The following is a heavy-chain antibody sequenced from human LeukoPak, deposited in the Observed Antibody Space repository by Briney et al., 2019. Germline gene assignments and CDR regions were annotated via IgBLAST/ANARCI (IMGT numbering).Heavy chain of an antibody. J-gene: IGHJ4*02. CDR3: RTIFGVVINRDY. CDR1: GGSFSGYS. V-gene: IGHV4-34*01. CDR2: INHSGST. Sequence: SETLSLTCAVYGGSFSGYSWHWIRPPPGKGLGWIGEINHSGSTNYNPSLKCRVTISVDTSKNQFSLKLSSVTAADTAVYYCRTIFGVVINRDYWGQGTLVTVSS. D-gene: IGHD3-3*01.